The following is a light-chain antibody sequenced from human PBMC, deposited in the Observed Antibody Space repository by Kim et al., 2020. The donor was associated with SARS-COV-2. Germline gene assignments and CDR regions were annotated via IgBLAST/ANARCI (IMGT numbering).Light chain of an antibody. CDR2: AAS. J-gene: IGKJ1*01. Sequence: DIQMTQSPSSLSASVRDRVTITCRATQSISNHVNWYQQKPGKAPKLLIYAASSLQSGVPSRFSGSGSGTDFTLTISNLQPEDFATYYCQQSYSTPNTFGQGTKVDIK. V-gene: IGKV1-39*01. CDR1: QSISNH. CDR3: QQSYSTPNT.